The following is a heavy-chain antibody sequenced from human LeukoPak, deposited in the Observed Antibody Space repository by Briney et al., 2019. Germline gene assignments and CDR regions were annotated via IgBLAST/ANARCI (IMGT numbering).Heavy chain of an antibody. D-gene: IGHD1-7*01. CDR2: IYYSGST. CDR3: ARQGENWNYVPFQH. J-gene: IGHJ1*01. CDR1: GGSISSYY. Sequence: MASETLSLTCTVSGGSISSYYWSWIRQPPGKGLEWIGYIYYSGSTNYNPSLKSRVTISVDTSKNQFSLTLSSVTAADTAVYYCARQGENWNYVPFQHWGQGTLVTVSS. V-gene: IGHV4-59*01.